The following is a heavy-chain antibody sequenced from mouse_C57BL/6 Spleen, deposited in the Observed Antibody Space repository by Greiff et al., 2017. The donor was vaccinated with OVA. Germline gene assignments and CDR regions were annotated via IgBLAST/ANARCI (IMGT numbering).Heavy chain of an antibody. Sequence: EVQLVESGGGLVQPGGSLSLSCAASGFTFTDYYMSWVRQPPGKALEWLGFIRNKANGYTTEYSASVKGRFTIARDNSQSILYLQMNALRAEDMATYYSARYYDESMYAMDYWGQGTSVTVSS. V-gene: IGHV7-3*01. J-gene: IGHJ4*01. CDR1: GFTFTDYY. CDR2: IRNKANGYTT. D-gene: IGHD2-10*02. CDR3: ARYYDESMYAMDY.